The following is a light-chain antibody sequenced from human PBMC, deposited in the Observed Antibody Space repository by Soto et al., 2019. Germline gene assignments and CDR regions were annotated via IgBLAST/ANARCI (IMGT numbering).Light chain of an antibody. Sequence: QSVLTQPPSASGTPGQRVTISCSGSSSNIGSNTVNWYQQLPGTAPQLLIYSNNQRPSAVPDRFSGSKSGTSASLAISGLQSEDEADYYCAAWDDSLNGLYVFGTGTKVTVL. V-gene: IGLV1-44*01. J-gene: IGLJ1*01. CDR1: SSNIGSNT. CDR3: AAWDDSLNGLYV. CDR2: SNN.